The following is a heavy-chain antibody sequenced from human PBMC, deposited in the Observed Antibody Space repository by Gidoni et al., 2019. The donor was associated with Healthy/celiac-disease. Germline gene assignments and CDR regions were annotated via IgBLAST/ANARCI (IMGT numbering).Heavy chain of an antibody. CDR3: ARDREYIYGSNYYYMDV. J-gene: IGHJ6*03. CDR1: GYTFTSYY. CDR2: INPSGGST. D-gene: IGHD5-18*01. V-gene: IGHV1-46*01. Sequence: QVQLVQSGDEVKKPGASVKGSCKASGYTFTSYYMHWERQAPGQGLEWMGIINPSGGSTSYAQKFQGRVPMTRDTSTSTVYMELSSLRSEDTAVYYCARDREYIYGSNYYYMDVWGKGTTVTVSS.